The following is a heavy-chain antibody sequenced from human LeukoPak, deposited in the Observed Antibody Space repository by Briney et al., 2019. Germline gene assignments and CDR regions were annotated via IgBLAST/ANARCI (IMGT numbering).Heavy chain of an antibody. J-gene: IGHJ3*02. CDR1: GDSVSSNSAA. V-gene: IGHV6-1*01. Sequence: SQTLSLTCAISGDSVSSNSAAWNWIRPSPSRGLVWLGSTYHRSKWYNDYAVSVKSRITINPDTSKNQFSLQLNSVTPEDTAVYYCAKSTSDPVNAFDIWGQGTMVTVSS. CDR2: TYHRSKWYN. CDR3: AKSTSDPVNAFDI.